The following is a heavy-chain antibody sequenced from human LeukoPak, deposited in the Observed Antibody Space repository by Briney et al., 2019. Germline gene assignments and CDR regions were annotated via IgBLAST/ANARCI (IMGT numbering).Heavy chain of an antibody. Sequence: SETLSLTCAVYGGSFSGYYWSWIRQPPGKGLEWIGEINHSGSTDYNPSLKSRVTISVDTSKNQFSLKLSSVTAADTAVYYCARGKRGKGLKTYYYDSSGYWPIDYWGQGTLVTVSS. D-gene: IGHD3-22*01. V-gene: IGHV4-34*01. CDR1: GGSFSGYY. CDR2: INHSGST. J-gene: IGHJ4*02. CDR3: ARGKRGKGLKTYYYDSSGYWPIDY.